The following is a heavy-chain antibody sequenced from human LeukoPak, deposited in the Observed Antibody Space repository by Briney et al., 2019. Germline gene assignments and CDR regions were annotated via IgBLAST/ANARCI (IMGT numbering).Heavy chain of an antibody. V-gene: IGHV3-23*01. Sequence: PGGSLRLSCAASGVTFRSYAMTWVRQAPGKGPQWVSTITGNGGNTYYADSVKGRFTISRDNSKNTLYLQMNGLRADGTAVYYCAKAYGSGRGFDYFDYWGQGTLVTVSS. CDR2: ITGNGGNT. D-gene: IGHD3-10*01. CDR1: GVTFRSYA. CDR3: AKAYGSGRGFDYFDY. J-gene: IGHJ4*02.